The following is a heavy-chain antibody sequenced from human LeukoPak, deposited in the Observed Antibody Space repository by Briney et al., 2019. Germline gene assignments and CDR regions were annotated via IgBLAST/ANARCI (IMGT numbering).Heavy chain of an antibody. D-gene: IGHD3-10*01. CDR2: INHNGNVN. CDR1: GFTFSSYW. CDR3: AKGGPNDY. Sequence: GGSQRLSCAASGFTFSSYWMNWARQAPGKGLEWVASINHNGNVNYYVDSVKGRFTISRDNAKNSLYLQMSNLRAEDTAVYFCAKGGPNDYWGQGTLVTVSS. J-gene: IGHJ4*02. V-gene: IGHV3-7*03.